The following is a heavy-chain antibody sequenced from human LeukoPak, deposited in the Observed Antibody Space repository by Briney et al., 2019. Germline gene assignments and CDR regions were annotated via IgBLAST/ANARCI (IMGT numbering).Heavy chain of an antibody. D-gene: IGHD2-15*01. J-gene: IGHJ4*02. CDR1: GGSISSYY. Sequence: ASETLSLTCTVSGGSISSYYWSWIRQPPGKGLEWIGYIYYSGSTNYNPSLKSRVTISVDTSKNQFSLKLSSVTAADTAVYYCAGYCSGGSCYFDYWGQGTLVTVSS. CDR2: IYYSGST. CDR3: AGYCSGGSCYFDY. V-gene: IGHV4-59*01.